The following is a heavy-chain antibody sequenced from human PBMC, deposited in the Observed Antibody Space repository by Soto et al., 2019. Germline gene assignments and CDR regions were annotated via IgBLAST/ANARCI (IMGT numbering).Heavy chain of an antibody. CDR1: GGSISSGGYY. V-gene: IGHV4-31*03. CDR3: ARDSGGDILTGYFSRDLRGAFDI. CDR2: IYYSGST. Sequence: QVQLQESGPGLVKPSQTLSLTCTVSGGSISSGGYYWSWIRQHPGKGLEWIGYIYYSGSTYYNPSLKSRVTISVDTSKNQFSLKLSSVTAADTAVYYCARDSGGDILTGYFSRDLRGAFDIWGQGTMVTVSS. D-gene: IGHD3-9*01. J-gene: IGHJ3*02.